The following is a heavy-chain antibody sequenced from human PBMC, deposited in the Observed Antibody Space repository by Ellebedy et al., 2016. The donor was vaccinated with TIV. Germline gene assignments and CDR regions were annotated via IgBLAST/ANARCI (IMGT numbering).Heavy chain of an antibody. Sequence: GESLKISXAVSGFSFRTYAMHWVRQAPGKGLEWVAVISYDGSNKYYADSVKGRFTISRDNSKNTMYLQMNSLRVEDTAVYYCAKDFQWFGELNLDYWGQGTLVTVSS. CDR1: GFSFRTYA. CDR3: AKDFQWFGELNLDY. V-gene: IGHV3-30-3*02. J-gene: IGHJ4*02. CDR2: ISYDGSNK. D-gene: IGHD3-10*01.